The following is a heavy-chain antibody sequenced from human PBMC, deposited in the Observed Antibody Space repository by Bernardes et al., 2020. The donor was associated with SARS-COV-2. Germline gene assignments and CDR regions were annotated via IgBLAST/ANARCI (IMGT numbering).Heavy chain of an antibody. Sequence: GGSLRLSCAAAGFTLSTAVMRWVRQAPGKGLEWVSTISGAGATYYADSVKGRLTISRDNSKNTLYLQMNNLRAEEMAIYYCAKGSGYRFDYWGQGTLVTVSS. CDR1: GFTLSTAV. V-gene: IGHV3-23*01. CDR2: ISGAGAT. J-gene: IGHJ4*02. D-gene: IGHD5-12*01. CDR3: AKGSGYRFDY.